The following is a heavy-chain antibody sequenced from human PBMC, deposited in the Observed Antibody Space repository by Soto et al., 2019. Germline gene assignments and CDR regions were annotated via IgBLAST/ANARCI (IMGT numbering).Heavy chain of an antibody. CDR1: GFTFDDYA. V-gene: IGHV3-9*01. J-gene: IGHJ4*02. Sequence: GGSLRLSCAASGFTFDDYAMHWVRQAPGKGLEWVSGISWNSGSIGYADSVKGRFTISRDNAKNSLYLQMNSLRAEDTALYYCAKDMRGSGYDFDYWGQGTLVTVSS. CDR2: ISWNSGSI. D-gene: IGHD5-12*01. CDR3: AKDMRGSGYDFDY.